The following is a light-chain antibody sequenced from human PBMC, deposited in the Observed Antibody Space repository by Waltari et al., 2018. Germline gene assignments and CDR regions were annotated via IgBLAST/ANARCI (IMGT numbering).Light chain of an antibody. Sequence: EIVLTQSPDTLSLSPGERSTLPCRASQSVSSSYLAWYHQKPGQAPRLLIYGASSRATGIPDRFSGSESGTDFTLTISRLEPEDFAVYYCQQYGSSLYTFGQGTKLEIK. CDR3: QQYGSSLYT. V-gene: IGKV3-20*01. CDR2: GAS. J-gene: IGKJ2*01. CDR1: QSVSSSY.